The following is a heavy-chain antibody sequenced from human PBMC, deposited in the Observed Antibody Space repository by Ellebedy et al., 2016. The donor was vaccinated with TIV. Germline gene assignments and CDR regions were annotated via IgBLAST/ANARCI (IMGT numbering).Heavy chain of an antibody. CDR2: FDPENGEI. CDR1: GYSLIELS. Sequence: AASVKVSCKVSGYSLIELSMHWMRQVPGKGIEWMGGFDPENGEITYSQKFQGRVTMSEDTSTDTAYMELSSLRSEDTAVYYCATEKYSYGFGPNWFDPWGQGTLVTVSS. D-gene: IGHD5-18*01. CDR3: ATEKYSYGFGPNWFDP. V-gene: IGHV1-24*01. J-gene: IGHJ5*02.